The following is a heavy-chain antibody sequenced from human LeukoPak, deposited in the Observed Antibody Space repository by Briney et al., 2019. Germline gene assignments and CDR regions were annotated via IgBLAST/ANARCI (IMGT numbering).Heavy chain of an antibody. CDR3: AGYSSGCYFGY. CDR1: GGTFSSYA. CDR2: IIPILGIA. V-gene: IGHV1-69*04. J-gene: IGHJ4*02. D-gene: IGHD3-22*01. Sequence: SVKVSCKASGGTFSSYAISWVRQAPGQGLEWMGRIIPILGIANYAQKFQGRVTITADKSTSTAYMELSSLRSEDTAVYYCAGYSSGCYFGYWGQGTLVTVSS.